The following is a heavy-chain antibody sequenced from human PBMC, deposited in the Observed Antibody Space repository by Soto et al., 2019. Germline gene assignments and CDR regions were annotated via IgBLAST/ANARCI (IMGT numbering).Heavy chain of an antibody. J-gene: IGHJ4*01. V-gene: IGHV4-31*03. CDR2: MYESGST. Sequence: QEQLQESGPGLVKPSQTLSLTCTVSGASFSSSGGYYWSWIRQHPGKGLEWIGYMYESGSTSTYYKCTIMRRVTISLDMSKNQFSLKMSSVTAEYKAVYYCARAKRRSYFDYWGHGTLVTVSS. CDR3: ARAKRRSYFDY. CDR1: GASFSSSGGYY.